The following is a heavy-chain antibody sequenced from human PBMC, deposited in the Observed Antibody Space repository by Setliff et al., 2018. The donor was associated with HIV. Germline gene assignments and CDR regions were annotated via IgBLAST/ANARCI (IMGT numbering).Heavy chain of an antibody. V-gene: IGHV1-69*06. CDR3: ARSSGSGSYYNLGY. CDR1: GDTFDSLS. D-gene: IGHD3-10*01. CDR2: IIPIYGST. J-gene: IGHJ4*02. Sequence: SVKVSCKASGDTFDSLSISWVRQAPGQGLEWMGRIIPIYGSTNYAQRFQGRVTITADKSTNTAYMELSSLKSEDTAMYYCARSSGSGSYYNLGYWGQGTLVTVSS.